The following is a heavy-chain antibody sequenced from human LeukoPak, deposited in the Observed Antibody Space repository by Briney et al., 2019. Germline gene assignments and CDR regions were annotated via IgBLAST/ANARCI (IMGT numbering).Heavy chain of an antibody. CDR1: GGTFSSYA. D-gene: IGHD6-13*01. Sequence: SVKVSCKASGGTFSSYAISWVRQAPGQGLEWMGVIIPIFGTANYAQKFQGRVTITADESTSTAYMELSSLRSEDTAVYYCARDLAAAGVYFDYWGQGTLVTVSS. V-gene: IGHV1-69*13. CDR2: IIPIFGTA. J-gene: IGHJ4*02. CDR3: ARDLAAAGVYFDY.